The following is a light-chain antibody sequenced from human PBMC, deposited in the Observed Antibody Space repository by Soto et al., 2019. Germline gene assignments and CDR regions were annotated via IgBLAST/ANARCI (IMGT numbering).Light chain of an antibody. J-gene: IGKJ1*01. CDR3: QHMRT. CDR2: DAS. Sequence: DIQMTQSPSTLSASIGARVTITCRASPNINNWIAWYQQKPGKAPKFLIYDASALESGVPARFSGSGFGTEFSLTLSSLQPDDFGSYYYQHMRTFGQGTKVDIK. V-gene: IGKV1-5*01. CDR1: PNINNW.